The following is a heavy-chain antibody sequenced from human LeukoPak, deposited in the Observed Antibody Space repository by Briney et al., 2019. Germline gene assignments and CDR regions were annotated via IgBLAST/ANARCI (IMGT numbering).Heavy chain of an antibody. D-gene: IGHD3-22*01. CDR1: GASISSYY. Sequence: SETLSLTCTVSGASISSYYWSWIRQPPGKGLEWIGYIYYSGSTNYNPSLKSRVTISVDTSKNQFSLKLSSVTAADTAVYYCARGSSGYLSYFDYWGQGTLVTVSS. J-gene: IGHJ4*02. CDR3: ARGSSGYLSYFDY. V-gene: IGHV4-59*01. CDR2: IYYSGST.